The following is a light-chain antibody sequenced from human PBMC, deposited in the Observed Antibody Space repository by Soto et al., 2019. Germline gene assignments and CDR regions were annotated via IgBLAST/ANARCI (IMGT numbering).Light chain of an antibody. CDR1: QSISNW. J-gene: IGKJ1*01. V-gene: IGKV1-5*03. Sequence: DIQMTQFPSTLSASVGDRVTISCRASQSISNWLAWYQQKPGKAPKILIYGASSLESGGPSRFSGSGSGTEFTLTISPLQPDDFATYYCQQYNGPPATFGQGTKVDIK. CDR3: QQYNGPPAT. CDR2: GAS.